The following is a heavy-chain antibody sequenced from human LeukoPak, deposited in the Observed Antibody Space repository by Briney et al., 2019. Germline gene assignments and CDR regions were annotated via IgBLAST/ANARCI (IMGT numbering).Heavy chain of an antibody. CDR1: GLTFRSYG. V-gene: IGHV3-33*01. J-gene: IGHJ6*02. D-gene: IGHD4-17*01. Sequence: SGGPLRLSCPASGLTFRSYGVHCVRQAPGKGLGWVAVIGNDGSNKCYADSVKGRFTISRDNSKNTLYLQMNSLRAEDTAVYYCGGDYGEHYYGMDVWGQGTTVTVSS. CDR3: GGDYGEHYYGMDV. CDR2: IGNDGSNK.